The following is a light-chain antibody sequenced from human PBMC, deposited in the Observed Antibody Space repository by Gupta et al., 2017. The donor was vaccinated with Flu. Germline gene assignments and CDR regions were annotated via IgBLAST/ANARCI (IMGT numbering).Light chain of an antibody. CDR2: HVS. CDR3: CSYAGSYTWV. Sequence: TNSDGGTYNYVSWFHQHPGKAPKFMIYHVSQRPSGVPDRFSGSKSGNTASLTISGLEAEDEAHYYCCSYAGSYTWVFGGGTMLTVL. J-gene: IGLJ3*02. V-gene: IGLV2-11*03. CDR1: NSDGGTYNY.